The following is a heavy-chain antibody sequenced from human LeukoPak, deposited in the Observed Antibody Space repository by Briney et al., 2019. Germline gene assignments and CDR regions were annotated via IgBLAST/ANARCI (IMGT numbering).Heavy chain of an antibody. Sequence: GASVKVSCKASGGTFSSYAISWVRQAPGQGLEWMGWISAYNGNTNYAQKLQGRVTMTTDTSTSTAYMELRSLRSDDTAVYYCARGAGSPFYYYGMDVWGQGTTVTVSS. D-gene: IGHD3-10*01. CDR2: ISAYNGNT. CDR1: GGTFSSYA. V-gene: IGHV1-18*01. CDR3: ARGAGSPFYYYGMDV. J-gene: IGHJ6*02.